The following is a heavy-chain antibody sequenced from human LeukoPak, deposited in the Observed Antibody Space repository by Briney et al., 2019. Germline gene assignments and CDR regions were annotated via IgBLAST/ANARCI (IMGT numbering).Heavy chain of an antibody. CDR3: ARDPICSGGSCYLSSFYFDY. CDR2: ITSSGSYI. J-gene: IGHJ4*02. CDR1: GFTFSSYS. V-gene: IGHV3-21*01. D-gene: IGHD2-15*01. Sequence: GXLRLSCAASGFTFSSYSMNWVRQAPGTGLEWVSSITSSGSYIYYADSVKGRFTISRDNAKNSLFLQMNSLRAEDTAVYYCARDPICSGGSCYLSSFYFDYWGQGTLVTVSS.